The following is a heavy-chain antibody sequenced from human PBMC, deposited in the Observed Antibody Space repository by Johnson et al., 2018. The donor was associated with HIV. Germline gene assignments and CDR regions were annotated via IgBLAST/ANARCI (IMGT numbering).Heavy chain of an antibody. J-gene: IGHJ3*02. Sequence: MQLVESGGGVVQPGRSLRLSCASSGFTFSSYAMHWVRQAPGKGLEWVAVISYDGSNKYYADSVKGRFTISRDNSKNTLYLQMNSLRAEDTAVYYCARDSGQSFGAFDIWGQGTMVTVAS. D-gene: IGHD3-10*01. CDR2: ISYDGSNK. CDR3: ARDSGQSFGAFDI. CDR1: GFTFSSYA. V-gene: IGHV3-30*04.